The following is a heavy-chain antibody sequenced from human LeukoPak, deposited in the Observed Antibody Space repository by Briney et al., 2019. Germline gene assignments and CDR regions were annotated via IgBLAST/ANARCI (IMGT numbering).Heavy chain of an antibody. Sequence: GGSLRLSCAASGFTFSSYSMNWVRQAPGKGLEWVSYISSSSSTIYYADSVKGRFTISRDNAKNSLYLQMNSLRAEDTAVYYCARARGYYDSSGTEGDAFDIWGQGTMVTVSS. CDR1: GFTFSSYS. D-gene: IGHD3-22*01. CDR2: ISSSSSTI. J-gene: IGHJ3*02. V-gene: IGHV3-48*01. CDR3: ARARGYYDSSGTEGDAFDI.